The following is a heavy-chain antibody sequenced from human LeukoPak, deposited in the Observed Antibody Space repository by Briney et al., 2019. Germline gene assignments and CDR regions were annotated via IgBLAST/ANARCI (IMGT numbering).Heavy chain of an antibody. CDR2: INWNGFST. V-gene: IGHV3-20*04. J-gene: IGHJ6*03. Sequence: GGSLRISCEASGFTFDDYAMSWVRQAPGKGLEWVSGINWNGFSTGYADSVKGRFTISRDNAKNSLYLQMNSLRAEDTAVYYCARGGLATSYYYYYMDVWGKGTTVTVSS. CDR1: GFTFDDYA. CDR3: ARGGLATSYYYYYMDV.